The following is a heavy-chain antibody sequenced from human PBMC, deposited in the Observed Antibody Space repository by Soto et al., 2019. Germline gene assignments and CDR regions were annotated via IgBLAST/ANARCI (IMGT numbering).Heavy chain of an antibody. CDR1: GFTFSSYA. D-gene: IGHD3-22*01. V-gene: IGHV3-23*01. CDR3: AKDGEYYYDSSGRLYFDY. Sequence: EVQLLESGGGLVQPGGSLRLSCAASGFTFSSYAMSWVRQAPGKGLEWVSAISGSGGSTYYADPVKGRFTISRDNSKNTLYLQMNSLRAEDTAVYYCAKDGEYYYDSSGRLYFDYWGQGTLVTISS. CDR2: ISGSGGST. J-gene: IGHJ4*02.